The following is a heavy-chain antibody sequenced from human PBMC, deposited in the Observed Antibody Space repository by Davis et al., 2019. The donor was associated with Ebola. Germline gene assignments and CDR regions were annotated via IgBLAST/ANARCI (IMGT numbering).Heavy chain of an antibody. J-gene: IGHJ4*02. V-gene: IGHV4-59*01. D-gene: IGHD5-24*01. CDR3: ARIKMATIDY. CDR2: IYYSGST. Sequence: SETLSLTCTVSGGSISSYYWSWIRQPPGKGLEWIAYIYYSGSTNYNPSLKSRVTISVDTSKNQFSLKLSSVTAADTAVYYCARIKMATIDYWGQGTLVTVSS. CDR1: GGSISSYY.